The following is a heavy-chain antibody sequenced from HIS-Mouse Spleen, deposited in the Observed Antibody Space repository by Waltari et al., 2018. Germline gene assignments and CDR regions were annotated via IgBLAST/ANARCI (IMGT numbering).Heavy chain of an antibody. D-gene: IGHD4-17*01. J-gene: IGHJ4*02. CDR2: IKQDGSEK. CDR1: GFTFGRYW. Sequence: EVQLVESGGGLVQPGGSLRLSCAASGFTFGRYWMSWVRQAPGKGLEWVANIKQDGSEKYYVDSVKGRFTISRDNAKNSLYLQMNSLRAEDTAVYYCARRLAPDYWGQGTLVTVSS. V-gene: IGHV3-7*01. CDR3: ARRLAPDY.